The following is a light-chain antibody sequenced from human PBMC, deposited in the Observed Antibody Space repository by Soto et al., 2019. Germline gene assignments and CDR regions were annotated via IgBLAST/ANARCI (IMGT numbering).Light chain of an antibody. Sequence: QSALTQPASVSGSPGQSITISCTGTSSDVGGYNYVSWYQQHPGKAPKLMIYEVSNRPSGVSNLFSGSKSGNTASLTISGLQAEDEADYYCSLYTSCSIDYVFGTGTKLTVL. CDR2: EVS. J-gene: IGLJ1*01. CDR3: SLYTSCSIDYV. CDR1: SSDVGGYNY. V-gene: IGLV2-14*01.